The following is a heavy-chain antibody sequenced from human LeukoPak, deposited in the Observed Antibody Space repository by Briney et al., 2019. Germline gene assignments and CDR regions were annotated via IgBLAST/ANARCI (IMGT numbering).Heavy chain of an antibody. CDR2: IYSGGST. V-gene: IGHV3-53*01. J-gene: IGHJ3*02. D-gene: IGHD4-23*01. CDR3: ARDPPYGGNSFYAFDI. CDR1: GFTFSSYW. Sequence: GGSLRLSCAASGFTFSSYWMSWVRQAPGKGLEWVSVIYSGGSTYYADSVKGRFTISRDNSKNTLYLQMNSLRAEDTAVYYCARDPPYGGNSFYAFDIWGQGTMVTVSS.